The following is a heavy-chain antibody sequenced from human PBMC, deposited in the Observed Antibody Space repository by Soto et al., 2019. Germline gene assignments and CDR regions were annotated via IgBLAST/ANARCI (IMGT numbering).Heavy chain of an antibody. D-gene: IGHD3-3*01. CDR2: IDPSDSYT. CDR3: ARSLRFLEWLPTEGLDP. J-gene: IGHJ5*02. Sequence: PGESLKISCQGSGYSFTSYWISWVRQMPGKGLEWMGRIDPSDSYTNYSPSFQGHVTISADKSISTAYLQWSSLKASDTAMYYCARSLRFLEWLPTEGLDPWGQGTLVTVSS. V-gene: IGHV5-10-1*01. CDR1: GYSFTSYW.